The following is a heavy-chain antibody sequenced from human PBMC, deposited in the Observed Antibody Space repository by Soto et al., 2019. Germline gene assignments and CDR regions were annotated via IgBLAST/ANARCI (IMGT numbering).Heavy chain of an antibody. CDR3: AKDRGGVGGYYNWFDP. Sequence: EVQLLESGGGLVQPGGSLRLSCAASGFTFSSYAMSWVRQAPGKGLEWVSAISGSGGSTYYADSVKGRFTISRDNSKNTLYLQMNSLRAEDTAVYYWAKDRGGVGGYYNWFDPWGQGTLVTVSS. CDR2: ISGSGGST. CDR1: GFTFSSYA. V-gene: IGHV3-23*01. D-gene: IGHD3-10*01. J-gene: IGHJ5*02.